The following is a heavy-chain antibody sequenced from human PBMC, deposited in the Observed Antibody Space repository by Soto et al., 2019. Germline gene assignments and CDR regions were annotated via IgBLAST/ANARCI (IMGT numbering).Heavy chain of an antibody. CDR2: ISYDGNNK. CDR3: ARDFMECSSSSCLYYFDY. J-gene: IGHJ4*02. D-gene: IGHD2-2*01. Sequence: QVQLVESGGGVVPPGRSLRLSCAASGFTFNKYAMHWVRQAPGKGLEWVAVISYDGNNKYYADSVKGRFTISRDFSKITLYLQMDSLRPEDTAVYYCARDFMECSSSSCLYYFDYWGQGTLVTVSS. V-gene: IGHV3-30*04. CDR1: GFTFNKYA.